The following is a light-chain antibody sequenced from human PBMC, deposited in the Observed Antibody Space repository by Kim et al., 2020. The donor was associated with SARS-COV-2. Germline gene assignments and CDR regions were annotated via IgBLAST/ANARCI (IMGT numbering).Light chain of an antibody. J-gene: IGKJ1*01. CDR1: QSVSSN. CDR3: QQYNNWRRT. CDR2: GAS. Sequence: VAPGEIATLSCRASQSVSSNLAWYQQKPGQAPRLLIYGASTRATGIPARFSGSGSGTEFTLTISSLQSEDFAVYYCQQYNNWRRTFGQGTKVEIK. V-gene: IGKV3-15*01.